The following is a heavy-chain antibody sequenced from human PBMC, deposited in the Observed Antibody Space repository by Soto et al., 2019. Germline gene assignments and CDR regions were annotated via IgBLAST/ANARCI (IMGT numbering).Heavy chain of an antibody. D-gene: IGHD2-21*02. CDR1: GFTFSGYA. CDR3: ARDNRPYCGGDCYFDY. Sequence: GGSLRLSCAASGFTFSGYAMHWVRQAPGKGLEWVAVISYDGSNKYYADSVKGRFTISRDNSKNTLYLQMNSLRAEDTAVYYCARDNRPYCGGDCYFDYWGQGTLVTVSS. J-gene: IGHJ4*02. V-gene: IGHV3-30-3*01. CDR2: ISYDGSNK.